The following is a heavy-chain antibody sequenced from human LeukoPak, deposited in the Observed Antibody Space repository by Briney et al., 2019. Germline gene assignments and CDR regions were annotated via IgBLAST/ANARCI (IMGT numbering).Heavy chain of an antibody. D-gene: IGHD3-10*01. V-gene: IGHV3-23*01. J-gene: IGHJ5*02. CDR1: GFTFSSYA. CDR3: AKDRRLWFGES. CDR2: ISGSGGST. Sequence: GGSLRLSCAASGFTFSSYAMSRVRQAPGKGLEWVSAISGSGGSTYYADSVKGRFTISRDNSKNTLYLQMNSLRAEDTAVYYCAKDRRLWFGESWGQGTLVTVSS.